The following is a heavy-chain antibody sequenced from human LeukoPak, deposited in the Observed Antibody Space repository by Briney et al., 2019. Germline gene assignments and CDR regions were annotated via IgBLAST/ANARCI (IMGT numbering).Heavy chain of an antibody. CDR2: IYYSGST. CDR1: GVSISSFY. J-gene: IGHJ5*02. D-gene: IGHD6-13*01. CDR3: ASSLGTSSWYNWFDP. Sequence: SETPSPTRTVSGVSISSFYWSLIREPPREGLGWVWYIYYSGSTNYNPSLKSRVTISVDTSKNQFSLKLSSVTAADTAVYYCASSLGTSSWYNWFDPWGQGTLVTVSS. V-gene: IGHV4-59*01.